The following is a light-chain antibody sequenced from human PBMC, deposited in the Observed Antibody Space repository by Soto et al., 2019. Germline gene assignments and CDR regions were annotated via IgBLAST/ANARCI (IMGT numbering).Light chain of an antibody. CDR1: SGDVGGYNY. J-gene: IGLJ2*01. Sequence: QSALTQPASVSGSPGQSITISCTGTSGDVGGYNYVSWYQQQPGKAPKLMIYDVSNRPSGVSNRFSGSKSGNTASLTISGLQAEDEADYYCSSYTGSGTLVFGGGTKLTVL. V-gene: IGLV2-14*01. CDR2: DVS. CDR3: SSYTGSGTLV.